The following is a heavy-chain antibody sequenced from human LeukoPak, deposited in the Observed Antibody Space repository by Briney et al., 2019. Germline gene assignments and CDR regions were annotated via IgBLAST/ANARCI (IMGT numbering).Heavy chain of an antibody. CDR2: ISSSSSYI. D-gene: IGHD5-24*01. CDR1: GFTFSSYS. V-gene: IGHV3-21*01. Sequence: PGGSLRLSCAASGFTFSSYSMNWVRQAPGKGLEWVSSISSSSSYIYYADSVKGRLTISRDNAKNSLYLQMNSLRAEDTAVYYCARGGRDGYNLYFDYWGQGTLVTVSS. CDR3: ARGGRDGYNLYFDY. J-gene: IGHJ4*02.